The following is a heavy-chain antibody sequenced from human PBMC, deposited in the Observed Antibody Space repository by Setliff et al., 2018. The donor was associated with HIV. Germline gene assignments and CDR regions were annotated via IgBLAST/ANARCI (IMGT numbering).Heavy chain of an antibody. CDR2: IYYSGGT. V-gene: IGHV4-39*01. CDR3: ARHLTGRLFDS. J-gene: IGHJ5*01. Sequence: SETLSLTCTVSGGSISSYYWGWIRQPPGKGLEWIGTIYYSGGTYRNPSLKSRVTIFIDTSKNQFSLTLTSMTATDTAVYYCARHLTGRLFDSWGQGTLVTVSS. CDR1: GGSISSYY.